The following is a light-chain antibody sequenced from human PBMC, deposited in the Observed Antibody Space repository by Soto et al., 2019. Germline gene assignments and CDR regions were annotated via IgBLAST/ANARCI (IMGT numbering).Light chain of an antibody. CDR1: SNVVGSYNL. CDR3: FSYAGSLWV. V-gene: IGLV2-23*01. CDR2: EGS. Sequence: QSALTQPASVSGSPGQSITISCTGTSNVVGSYNLVSWYQQHPGKAPKLMIFEGSKRPSGVADRFSGSKCGNTASLTIAGLEDEDAAYYYCFSYAGSLWVFGGGTKLTVL. J-gene: IGLJ3*02.